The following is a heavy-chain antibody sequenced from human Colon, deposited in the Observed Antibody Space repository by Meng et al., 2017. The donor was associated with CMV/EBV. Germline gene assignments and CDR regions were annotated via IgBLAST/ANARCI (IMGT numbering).Heavy chain of an antibody. CDR1: GYTFSDHY. CDR2: IDPDSGDT. D-gene: IGHD3-10*01. CDR3: ARGGPLDGSGSPPPFGY. V-gene: IGHV1-2*02. Sequence: QGQCGPSGAEVKKPGASVKVSCKAAGYTFSDHYLHWVRQAPGQGLEWMAWIDPDSGDTNYAQKFQGRVTTTRDTSINTAYMELRRLRSDDTAVYFCARGGPLDGSGSPPPFGYWGQGTLVTVSS. J-gene: IGHJ4*02.